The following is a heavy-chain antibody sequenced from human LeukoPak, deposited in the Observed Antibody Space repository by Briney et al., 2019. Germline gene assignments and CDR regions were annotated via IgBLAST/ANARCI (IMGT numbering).Heavy chain of an antibody. V-gene: IGHV4-59*01. J-gene: IGHJ6*02. CDR1: GGSISSYY. CDR2: IYYSGST. Sequence: PSETLSLTCTVSGGSISSYYWSWIRQPPGKGLEWIGYIYYSGSTNYNPSLKSRVTISVDTSKNQFSLKLSSVTAADTAVHYCARDSHDFWSGYRHYYGMDVWGQGTTVTVSS. CDR3: ARDSHDFWSGYRHYYGMDV. D-gene: IGHD3-3*01.